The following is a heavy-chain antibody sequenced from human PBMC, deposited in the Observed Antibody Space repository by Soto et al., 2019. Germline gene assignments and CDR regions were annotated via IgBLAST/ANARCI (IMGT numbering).Heavy chain of an antibody. J-gene: IGHJ3*02. CDR2: IYYSGST. V-gene: IGHV4-30-4*01. CDR1: GGSISSGDYY. D-gene: IGHD3-10*01. CDR3: ATELNYYGSGGQGAFDI. Sequence: SETLSLTCTVSGGSISSGDYYWSWIRQPPGKGLEWIGYIYYSGSTYYNPSLKSRVTISVDTSKNQFSLKLSSVTAADTAVYYCATELNYYGSGGQGAFDIWGQGTMVTVSS.